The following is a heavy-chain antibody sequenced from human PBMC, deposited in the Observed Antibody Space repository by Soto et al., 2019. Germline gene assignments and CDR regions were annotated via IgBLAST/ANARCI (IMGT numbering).Heavy chain of an antibody. J-gene: IGHJ6*02. D-gene: IGHD3-9*01. CDR2: MNPNSGNT. Sequence: GASVKVSCKASGYTFTSYDINWVRQATGQGLEWMGWMNPNSGNTGYAQKFQGRVTMTRDTSISTAYMELRSLRSDDTAVYYCAREQGYDILTGYHIPYYYYGMDLWGQGTTVTGSS. CDR1: GYTFTSYD. V-gene: IGHV1-8*01. CDR3: AREQGYDILTGYHIPYYYYGMDL.